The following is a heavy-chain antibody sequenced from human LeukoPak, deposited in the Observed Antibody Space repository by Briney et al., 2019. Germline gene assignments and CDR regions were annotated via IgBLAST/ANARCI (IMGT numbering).Heavy chain of an antibody. CDR1: GFTFSSYG. V-gene: IGHV3-33*01. CDR3: ARGGHCSTTSCSNYDGMDV. J-gene: IGHJ6*02. Sequence: GRSLRLSCATSGFTFSSYGMHWVRQAPGKGLEWVAATWYDGSNKYYADSVKGRFTISRDNSKNTLYLQMNSLRAEDTAVYFCARGGHCSTTSCSNYDGMDVWGQGTTLTVSS. D-gene: IGHD2-2*01. CDR2: TWYDGSNK.